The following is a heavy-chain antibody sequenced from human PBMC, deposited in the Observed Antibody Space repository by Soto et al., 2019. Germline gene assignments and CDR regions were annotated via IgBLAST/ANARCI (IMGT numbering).Heavy chain of an antibody. CDR2: INSSGNT. J-gene: IGHJ4*02. CDR1: GGSISSAGYY. V-gene: IGHV4-31*03. CDR3: APQATGWHPDV. D-gene: IGHD6-19*01. Sequence: QVQLQESGPGLVKPSQTLSLTCTVSGGSISSAGYYWSWIRQFPGKGLEWIGYINSSGNTHYNPALKRRMTIPADTTKHQFALRHGSVQSADTAVYDCAPQATGWHPDVWGQGALVTVSS.